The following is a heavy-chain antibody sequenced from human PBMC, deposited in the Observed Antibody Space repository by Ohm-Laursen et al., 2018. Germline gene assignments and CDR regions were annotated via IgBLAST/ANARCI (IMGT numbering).Heavy chain of an antibody. CDR2: MTSSGSYI. V-gene: IGHV3-21*01. Sequence: SLRLSCAASGFTFSSYSMNWVRQAPGKGLEWVSFMTSSGSYIYYADSVKGRFTISRDNAKNSLYLQMNSLRAEDTAVYYCAKDLRGYGIDYWGQGTLVTVSS. D-gene: IGHD2-15*01. CDR3: AKDLRGYGIDY. J-gene: IGHJ4*02. CDR1: GFTFSSYS.